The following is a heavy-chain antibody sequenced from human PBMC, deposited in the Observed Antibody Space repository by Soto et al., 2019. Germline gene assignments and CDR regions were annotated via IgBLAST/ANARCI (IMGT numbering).Heavy chain of an antibody. CDR3: ARPREAGKNYYGVDV. J-gene: IGHJ6*02. Sequence: PGESLKISCKGSGYSFTSDWIGWVLQMPGKGLEWMGIIYPGDSDTRYSPSFQGQVTISADKSISTAYVQWSSLKASDTAMYYCARPREAGKNYYGVDVWGQGTTVTVS. CDR1: GYSFTSDW. CDR2: IYPGDSDT. V-gene: IGHV5-51*01. D-gene: IGHD6-19*01.